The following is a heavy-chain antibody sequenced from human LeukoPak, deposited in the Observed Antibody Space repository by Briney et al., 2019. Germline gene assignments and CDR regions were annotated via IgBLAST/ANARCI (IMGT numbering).Heavy chain of an antibody. V-gene: IGHV4-59*08. J-gene: IGHJ4*02. D-gene: IGHD3-22*01. CDR2: IYYSGST. CDR1: GGSISSYY. CDR3: ARAGYDSSGYYYNS. Sequence: SETLSLTCTVSGGSISSYYWSWIRQPPGKGLEWIGYIYYSGSTNYNPSLKSRVTISVDTSKNQFSLKLSSVTAADTAVYYCARAGYDSSGYYYNSWGQGTLVTVSS.